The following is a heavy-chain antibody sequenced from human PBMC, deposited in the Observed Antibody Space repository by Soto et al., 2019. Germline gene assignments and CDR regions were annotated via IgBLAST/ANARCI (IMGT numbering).Heavy chain of an antibody. Sequence: ASVKVSCKAYGYTFTGYYMHWERQAPGQGLEWMGWINPNSGGTNYAQKFQGRVTMTRDTSISTAYMELSRLRSDDTAVYYCVRDGLLWFGEPAYWGQGTLVTVSS. D-gene: IGHD3-10*01. CDR3: VRDGLLWFGEPAY. CDR2: INPNSGGT. J-gene: IGHJ4*02. V-gene: IGHV1-2*02. CDR1: GYTFTGYY.